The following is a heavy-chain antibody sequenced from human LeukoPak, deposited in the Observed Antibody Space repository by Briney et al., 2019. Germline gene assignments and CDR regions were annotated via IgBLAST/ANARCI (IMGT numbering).Heavy chain of an antibody. CDR3: ARARKWELLYYFDY. J-gene: IGHJ4*02. CDR2: INPNSGGT. V-gene: IGHV1-2*02. D-gene: IGHD1-26*01. CDR1: GYTFTGYY. Sequence: ASVKVSCKASGYTFTGYYMHWVRQAPGQGLEWMGWINPNSGGTNYAQKFQGRVTMTRDASISTAYMELSRLRSDDTAVYYCARARKWELLYYFDYWGQGTLVTVSS.